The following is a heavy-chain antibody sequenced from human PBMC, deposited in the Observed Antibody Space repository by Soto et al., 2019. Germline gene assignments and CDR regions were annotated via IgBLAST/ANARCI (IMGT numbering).Heavy chain of an antibody. CDR1: GGSISSGGYY. CDR2: IYYSGST. Sequence: QVQLQESGPGLVKPSQTLSLTCTVSGGSISSGGYYWSWIRQHPGKGLEWIGYIYYSGSTYYNPSLKSRGTIXXDXSXXQFSLKLSSVTAADTAVYYCAREIGKGDDYPAFDYWGQGTLVTVSS. D-gene: IGHD5-12*01. CDR3: AREIGKGDDYPAFDY. V-gene: IGHV4-31*03. J-gene: IGHJ4*02.